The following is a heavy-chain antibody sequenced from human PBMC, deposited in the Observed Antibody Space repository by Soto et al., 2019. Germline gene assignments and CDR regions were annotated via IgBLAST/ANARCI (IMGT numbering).Heavy chain of an antibody. Sequence: QVQLVESGGGVVQPGRSLRLSCAASGFTFSTYGMHWVRQAPGKGLVWVAVISYDGSNRYYADSVKGRFTISRDNSKNTLYLQMNSLRAEDTAVYYCAKDIHRWELAGSSFDYWSQGTLVTVSS. CDR3: AKDIHRWELAGSSFDY. J-gene: IGHJ4*02. V-gene: IGHV3-30*18. CDR2: ISYDGSNR. D-gene: IGHD1-26*01. CDR1: GFTFSTYG.